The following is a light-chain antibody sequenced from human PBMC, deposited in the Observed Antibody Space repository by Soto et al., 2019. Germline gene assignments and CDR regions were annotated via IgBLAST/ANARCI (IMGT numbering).Light chain of an antibody. V-gene: IGKV1-5*03. CDR1: QSIGNW. J-gene: IGKJ2*01. CDR2: KAS. Sequence: DIPMIQSPSTLSASVGDTVTITCRASQSIGNWLTWYQQKPGKAPKVLIYKASTLQSGVSSRISGSGSGTESTLTISSLQPDDFATYYCLQYHSYPYSFGQGTKLEIK. CDR3: LQYHSYPYS.